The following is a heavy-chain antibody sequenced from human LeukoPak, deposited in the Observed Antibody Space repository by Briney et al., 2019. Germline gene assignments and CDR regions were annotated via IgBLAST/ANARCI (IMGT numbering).Heavy chain of an antibody. CDR1: GGSFSGYY. V-gene: IGHV4-34*01. J-gene: IGHJ6*03. D-gene: IGHD2-2*01. Sequence: SETLSLTCAVYGGSFSGYYWSWIRQPPGNGLEWIGEINHSGSTNYNPSLKSRVTISVDTSKNQFSLKLSSVTAADTAVYYCARSVPAALFFQYYYMDVWGKGTTVTVSS. CDR3: ARSVPAALFFQYYYMDV. CDR2: INHSGST.